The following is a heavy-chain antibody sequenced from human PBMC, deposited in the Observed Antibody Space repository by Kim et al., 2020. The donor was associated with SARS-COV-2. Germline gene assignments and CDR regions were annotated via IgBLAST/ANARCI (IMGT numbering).Heavy chain of an antibody. CDR2: IIPIFGTA. Sequence: SVKVSCKASGGTFSSYAISWVRQAPGQGLEWMGGIIPIFGTANYAQKFQGRVTITADESTSTAYMELSSLRSEDTAVYYCARDPRDGYYDSSGYHFQHWGQGTLVTVSS. CDR3: ARDPRDGYYDSSGYHFQH. D-gene: IGHD3-22*01. J-gene: IGHJ1*01. CDR1: GGTFSSYA. V-gene: IGHV1-69*13.